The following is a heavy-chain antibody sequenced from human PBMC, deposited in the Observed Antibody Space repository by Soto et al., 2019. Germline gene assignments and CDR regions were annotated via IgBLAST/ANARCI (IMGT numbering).Heavy chain of an antibody. J-gene: IGHJ4*02. CDR2: ISGSGGST. V-gene: IGHV3-23*01. CDR1: GFTVSTYG. CDR3: AKASGSGDSRPLKN. D-gene: IGHD3-10*01. Sequence: PGGSLRLSCAASGFTVSTYGMSWVRQAPGKGLEWVSGISGSGGSTYYADSVKGRFTISRDNSKNTLYLQMNSLRAEDTAVYYCAKASGSGDSRPLKNWGQGTLVTAPQ.